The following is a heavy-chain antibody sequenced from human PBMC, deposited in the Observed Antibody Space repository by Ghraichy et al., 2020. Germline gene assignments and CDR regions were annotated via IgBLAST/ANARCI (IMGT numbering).Heavy chain of an antibody. J-gene: IGHJ4*02. V-gene: IGHV3-48*02. D-gene: IGHD3-10*01. CDR2: ISSSSTTI. CDR3: ARDGSGSPGSGSPFDY. CDR1: GFTFSTYS. Sequence: GGSLRLSCAASGFTFSTYSMNWVRQAPGKGLEWVSYISSSSTTIYYADSVKGRFTISRDNAKNSLYLQMNSLRDEDTAVYYCARDGSGSPGSGSPFDYWGQGTLVTVSS.